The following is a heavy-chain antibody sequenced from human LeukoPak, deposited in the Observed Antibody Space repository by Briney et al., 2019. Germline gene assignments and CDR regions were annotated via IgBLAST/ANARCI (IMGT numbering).Heavy chain of an antibody. CDR3: AKELPVAGTHIDY. V-gene: IGHV3-33*06. J-gene: IGHJ4*02. CDR2: IKYDGSKK. CDR1: AFTFSSYG. Sequence: GGSLRLSCAASAFTFSSYGMHWVRQAPGKGLEWVAVIKYDGSKKYYADSVKGRFTISRDNSKNTLYLQMNSLRAEDTAVYYCAKELPVAGTHIDYWGQGTLVTVSS. D-gene: IGHD6-19*01.